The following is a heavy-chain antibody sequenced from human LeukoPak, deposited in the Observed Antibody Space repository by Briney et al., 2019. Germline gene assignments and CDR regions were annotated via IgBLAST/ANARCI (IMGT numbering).Heavy chain of an antibody. CDR3: AKDRGSSSGFDY. D-gene: IGHD6-6*01. Sequence: GGSLRLSCSASGFTFSRYAMHWVRQAPGKGLEWVAVISYDGSNKYYADSVKGRFTISRDNSKNTLYLQMNSLRAEDTAVYYCAKDRGSSSGFDYWGQGTLVTVSS. V-gene: IGHV3-30*04. J-gene: IGHJ4*02. CDR2: ISYDGSNK. CDR1: GFTFSRYA.